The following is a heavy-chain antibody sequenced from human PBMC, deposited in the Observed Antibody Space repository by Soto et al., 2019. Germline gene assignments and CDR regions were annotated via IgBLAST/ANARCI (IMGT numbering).Heavy chain of an antibody. CDR1: GFTFSRYA. CDR3: ATWHEREHAYDV. Sequence: PGGSLRLSCAASGFTFSRYAMSWVRQAPGKGLEWVSSISTSDHTTYYADSVKGRFTISTDNSKNTLYVQMNGLRVEDTAVYYCATWHEREHAYDVWGQGTTVTVSS. D-gene: IGHD1-1*01. V-gene: IGHV3-23*01. J-gene: IGHJ3*01. CDR2: ISTSDHTT.